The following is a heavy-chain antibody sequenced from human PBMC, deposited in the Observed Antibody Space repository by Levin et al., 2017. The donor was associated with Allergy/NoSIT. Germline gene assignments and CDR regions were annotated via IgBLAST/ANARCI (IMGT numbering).Heavy chain of an antibody. CDR3: ARHARSTYYYGSGLVYYFDY. CDR1: GGSISSSSYY. CDR2: IYYSGST. D-gene: IGHD3-10*01. J-gene: IGHJ4*02. Sequence: SQILSLTCTVSGGSISSSSYYWGWIRQPPGKGLEWIGSIYYSGSTYYNPSLKSRVTISVDTSKNQFSLKLSSVTAADTAVYYCARHARSTYYYGSGLVYYFDYWGQGTLVTVSS. V-gene: IGHV4-39*01.